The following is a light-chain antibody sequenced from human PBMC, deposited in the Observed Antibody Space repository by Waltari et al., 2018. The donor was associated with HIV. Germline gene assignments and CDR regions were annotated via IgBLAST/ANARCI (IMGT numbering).Light chain of an antibody. CDR1: SGSIAPNY. CDR3: QSYDNTDVV. V-gene: IGLV6-57*01. Sequence: NFILTQPHSVSESPGKTVTIPCTRSSGSIAPNYVQWYPLRPGTSPTTVIYEANQRPSGVPDRFSGSIDSSSNSASLTISGLKTEDEADYYCQSYDNTDVVFGGGTKLTVL. J-gene: IGLJ2*01. CDR2: EAN.